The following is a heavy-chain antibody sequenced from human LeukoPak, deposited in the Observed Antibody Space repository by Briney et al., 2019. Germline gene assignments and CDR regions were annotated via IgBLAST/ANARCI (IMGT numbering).Heavy chain of an antibody. V-gene: IGHV1-8*01. Sequence: ASVKVSCKASVYAFTNFDINWVRQAPGQGLEWMGWVSTNSGNTGYAQKFQGRVTMTRDTSTSTAYMELSSLRSDDTAVYYCARGVGAVGDYWGQGTLVTVSS. J-gene: IGHJ4*02. D-gene: IGHD6-19*01. CDR2: VSTNSGNT. CDR1: VYAFTNFD. CDR3: ARGVGAVGDY.